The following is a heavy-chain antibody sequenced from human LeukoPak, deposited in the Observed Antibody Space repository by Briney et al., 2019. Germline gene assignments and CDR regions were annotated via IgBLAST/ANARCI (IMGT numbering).Heavy chain of an antibody. CDR2: IIPILGIA. V-gene: IGHV1-69*02. J-gene: IGHJ4*02. CDR3: ARGPPTIFGVVTFDY. Sequence: ASVKVSCKASGGTFSSYTISWVRQAPGQGLEWMGRIIPILGIANYAQKFQGRVTITADKYTSTAYMELSSLRSEDTAVYYCARGPPTIFGVVTFDYWGQGTLVTVSS. D-gene: IGHD3-3*01. CDR1: GGTFSSYT.